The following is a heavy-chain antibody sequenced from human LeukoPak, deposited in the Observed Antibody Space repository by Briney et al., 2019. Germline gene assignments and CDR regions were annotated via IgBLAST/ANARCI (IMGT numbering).Heavy chain of an antibody. V-gene: IGHV4-59*11. CDR2: GST. CDR1: GVSISSHF. J-gene: IGHJ3*02. D-gene: IGHD2-15*01. Sequence: SETLSLTCTVSGVSISSHFWSWSRQPPRKGLELIGGSTNHNPSLKSRSTISVDTSKNQFSLKLSSVTAADTAVYYCARGVDCSDFAFDIWGQGTMVTVSP. CDR3: ARGVDCSDFAFDI.